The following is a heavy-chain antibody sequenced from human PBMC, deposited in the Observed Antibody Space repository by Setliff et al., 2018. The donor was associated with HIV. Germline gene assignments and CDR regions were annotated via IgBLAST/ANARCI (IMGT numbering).Heavy chain of an antibody. CDR1: GFTFRKYA. Sequence: AGGSLRLSCAASGFTFRKYAMSWVRQAPGKGLEWVSVVSGSGDNTFYADSVKGRFTTSRDNSKNTLYLQMNRLRVEDTATYYCAKGGINSGAYPPYYFDYWGQGTLVTVSS. J-gene: IGHJ4*02. D-gene: IGHD1-26*01. V-gene: IGHV3-23*01. CDR3: AKGGINSGAYPPYYFDY. CDR2: VSGSGDNT.